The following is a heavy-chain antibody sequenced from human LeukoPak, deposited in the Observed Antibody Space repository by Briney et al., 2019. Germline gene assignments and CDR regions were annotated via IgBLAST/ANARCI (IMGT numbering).Heavy chain of an antibody. D-gene: IGHD6-19*01. J-gene: IGHJ6*02. CDR2: ISSSSSTI. V-gene: IGHV3-48*01. CDR3: ARGGKTVAVAGTGRYGMDV. Sequence: GGSLRLSCAASGFTFSSYSMNWVRQAPGKGLEWVSYISSSSSTIYYADSVKGRFTISRDNAKNSLYLQMNSLRAEDTAVYYCARGGKTVAVAGTGRYGMDVWGQGTTVTVSS. CDR1: GFTFSSYS.